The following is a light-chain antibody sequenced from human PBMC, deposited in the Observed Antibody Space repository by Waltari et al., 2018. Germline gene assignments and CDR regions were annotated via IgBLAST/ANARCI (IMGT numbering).Light chain of an antibody. CDR1: QNIGSN. V-gene: IGKV3-15*01. CDR3: QQYDNWPTTLT. CDR2: GAS. J-gene: IGKJ4*01. Sequence: EILMTQSPATLSVSPGERATLPCRASQNIGSNLAWYQQNPGQAPRLLIYGASTRATGIPARFSGSGSGTEFTLTISSLQSEDFAVYYCQQYDNWPTTLTFGGGTKVEIK.